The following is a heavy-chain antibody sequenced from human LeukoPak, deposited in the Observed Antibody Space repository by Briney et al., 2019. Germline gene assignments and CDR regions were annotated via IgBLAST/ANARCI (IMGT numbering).Heavy chain of an antibody. CDR3: ARDRQFRLHDP. Sequence: GGSLRLSCAASGFTFSSYAMSWVRQAPGKGLEWLAYISTSGSIVSYVDSVKGRFTISRDNVKNSLYLQIDSLRVEDTAMYYCARDRQFRLHDPWGQGILVTVSS. CDR2: ISTSGSIV. D-gene: IGHD3-16*01. V-gene: IGHV3-48*04. CDR1: GFTFSSYA. J-gene: IGHJ5*02.